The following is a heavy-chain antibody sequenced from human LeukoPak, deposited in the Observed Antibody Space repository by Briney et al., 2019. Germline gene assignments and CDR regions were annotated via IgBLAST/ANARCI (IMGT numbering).Heavy chain of an antibody. V-gene: IGHV3-23*01. CDR3: ARTEYSSSWYAENAFDI. Sequence: GGSLRLSCAASGFTFSSYAMSWVRQAPGKGLEWVSAISGSGGSTYYADSVKGRFTISRDNSKNTLYLQMNSLRAEDTAVYYCARTEYSSSWYAENAFDIWGQGTMVTVSS. J-gene: IGHJ3*02. D-gene: IGHD6-13*01. CDR2: ISGSGGST. CDR1: GFTFSSYA.